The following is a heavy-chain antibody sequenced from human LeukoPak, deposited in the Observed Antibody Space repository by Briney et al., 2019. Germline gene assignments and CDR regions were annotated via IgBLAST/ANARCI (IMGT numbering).Heavy chain of an antibody. CDR1: GGSISSGGYY. V-gene: IGHV4-30-2*01. J-gene: IGHJ4*02. Sequence: PSQTLSLTCTVSGGSISSGGYYWSWIRQPPGKGLEWIGYIYHSGSTYYNPSLKSRVTISVDRSKNQFSLKLSSVTAADTAVYYCARVDNFRIAALPAGMMTTVTPDYWGQGTLVTVSS. CDR3: ARVDNFRIAALPAGMMTTVTPDY. CDR2: IYHSGST. D-gene: IGHD4-11*01.